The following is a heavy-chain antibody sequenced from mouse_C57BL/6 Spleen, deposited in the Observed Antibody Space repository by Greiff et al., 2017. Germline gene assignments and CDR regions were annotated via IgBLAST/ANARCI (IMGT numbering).Heavy chain of an antibody. CDR1: GFTFSNYW. CDR2: IRLKSDNYAT. V-gene: IGHV6-3*01. Sequence: EVKVVESGGGLVQPGGSMKLSCVASGFTFSNYWMNWVRQSPEKGLEWVAQIRLKSDNYATHYAESVKGRFTISRDDSKSSVYLQMNNLRAEDTGIYYCTGDLLTFAYWGQGTLVTVSA. CDR3: TGDLLTFAY. D-gene: IGHD2-1*01. J-gene: IGHJ3*01.